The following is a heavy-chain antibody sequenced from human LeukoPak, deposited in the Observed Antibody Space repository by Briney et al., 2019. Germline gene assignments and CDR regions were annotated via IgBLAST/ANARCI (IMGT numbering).Heavy chain of an antibody. CDR1: GFTFSSYS. J-gene: IGHJ4*02. CDR2: ISSSSSTI. CDR3: ARGVLYSSSGAWSY. Sequence: GGSLRLSCAASGFTFSSYSMNWVRQAPGKGLEWVSYISSSSSTIYYADSVKGRFTISRDNAKNSLYLQMNSLRAEDTAVYYCARGVLYSSSGAWSYWGQGTLVTVSS. D-gene: IGHD6-6*01. V-gene: IGHV3-48*01.